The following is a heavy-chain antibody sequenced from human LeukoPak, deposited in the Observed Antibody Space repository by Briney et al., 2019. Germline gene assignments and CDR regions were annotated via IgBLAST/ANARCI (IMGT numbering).Heavy chain of an antibody. V-gene: IGHV1-2*02. CDR3: ARFEYSSSSDGY. CDR1: GYTFTGYY. Sequence: GASVKVSCKASGYTFTGYYMHWVRQAPGQGLEWMGWINPDSGGTNYAQKFQGRVTMTRDTSISTAYMELSRLRSDDTAVYYCARFEYSSSSDGYWGQGTLVTVSS. J-gene: IGHJ4*02. D-gene: IGHD6-6*01. CDR2: INPDSGGT.